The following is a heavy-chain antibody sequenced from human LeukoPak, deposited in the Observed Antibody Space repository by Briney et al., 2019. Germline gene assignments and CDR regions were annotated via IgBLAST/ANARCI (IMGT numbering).Heavy chain of an antibody. CDR1: GYSISSGYY. CDR3: ARVEKGCSSTSCYNRALYYFDY. CDR2: IYHSGST. J-gene: IGHJ4*02. D-gene: IGHD2-2*02. Sequence: PSETLSPTCTVSGYSISSGYYWGWIRQPPGKGLEWIGSIYHSGSTYYNPSLKSRVTISVDTSKNQFSLKLSSVTAADTAVYYCARVEKGCSSTSCYNRALYYFDYWGQGTLVTVSS. V-gene: IGHV4-38-2*02.